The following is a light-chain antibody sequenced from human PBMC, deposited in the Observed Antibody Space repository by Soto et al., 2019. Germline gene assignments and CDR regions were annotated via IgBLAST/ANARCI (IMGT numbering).Light chain of an antibody. CDR1: QSVSXSY. V-gene: IGKV3-20*01. CDR3: QQYGSSPPLT. CDR2: GAS. J-gene: IGKJ4*01. Sequence: EIVLTQSPGTLSLSPGERATLSCRASQSVSXSYLAWYQQKPGQAPRLLIYGASSRATGIPDRFSGSGSGTDFTLTISRLEPEDFAVYYCQQYGSSPPLTFGGGTKVEIK.